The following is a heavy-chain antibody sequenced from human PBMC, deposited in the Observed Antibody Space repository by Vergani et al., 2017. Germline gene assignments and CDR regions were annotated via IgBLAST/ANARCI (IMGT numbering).Heavy chain of an antibody. CDR3: AKAVDLWLPKYYFDY. V-gene: IGHV3-23*01. Sequence: VQLQQWGAGLLKPSETLSLTCAVYGGSFSGYYWSWIRQPPGKGLEWVSAISGSGGSTYYADSVKGRFTISRDNSKNTLYLQMNSLRAEDTAVYYCAKAVDLWLPKYYFDYWGQGTLVTVSS. CDR1: GGSFSGYY. J-gene: IGHJ4*02. CDR2: ISGSGGST. D-gene: IGHD2-21*01.